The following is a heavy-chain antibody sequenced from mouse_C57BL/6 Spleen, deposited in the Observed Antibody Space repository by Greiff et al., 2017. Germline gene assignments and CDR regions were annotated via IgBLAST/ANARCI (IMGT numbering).Heavy chain of an antibody. J-gene: IGHJ1*03. CDR1: GYTFTSYW. Sequence: QVQLKQPGAELVKPGASVKVSCKASGYTFTSYWMHWVKQRPGQGLEWIGRIHPSDSDTNYNQKFKGKATLTVDKSSSTAYMQLSSLTSEDSAVYYCAIWSDYDWYFDVWGTGTTVTVSS. CDR2: IHPSDSDT. V-gene: IGHV1-74*01. D-gene: IGHD2-4*01. CDR3: AIWSDYDWYFDV.